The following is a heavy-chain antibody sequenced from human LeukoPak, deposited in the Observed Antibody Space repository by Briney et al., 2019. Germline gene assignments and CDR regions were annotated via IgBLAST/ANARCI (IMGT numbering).Heavy chain of an antibody. J-gene: IGHJ4*02. Sequence: PGGSLRLSCAASGFTFSSYGMSWVRQAPGKGLEWVSSISSSSSYIYYADSVKGRFTISRDNAKNSLYLQMNSLRAEDTAVYYCARPDILTGRYYFDYWGQGTLVTVSS. CDR1: GFTFSSYG. V-gene: IGHV3-21*01. CDR2: ISSSSSYI. CDR3: ARPDILTGRYYFDY. D-gene: IGHD3-9*01.